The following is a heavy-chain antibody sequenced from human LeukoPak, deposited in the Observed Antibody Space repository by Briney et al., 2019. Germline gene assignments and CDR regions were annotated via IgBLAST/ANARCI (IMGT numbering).Heavy chain of an antibody. J-gene: IGHJ5*02. CDR2: IYGSGTS. Sequence: SETLSLTCTVSGGSISRSYWSWMRQPARKGPEWIGRIYGSGTSTYNPSLESRGTMSVDPSTTQFPLYLRFVTVADTAAYYCARESGTTGEFKFDPWGQGILVTVSS. CDR1: GGSISRSY. V-gene: IGHV4-4*07. CDR3: ARESGTTGEFKFDP. D-gene: IGHD4-17*01.